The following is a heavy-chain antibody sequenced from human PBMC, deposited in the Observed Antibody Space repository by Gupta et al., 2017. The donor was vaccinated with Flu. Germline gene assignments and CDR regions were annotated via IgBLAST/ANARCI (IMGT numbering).Heavy chain of an antibody. CDR2: ISGSGGST. J-gene: IGHJ6*02. V-gene: IGHV3-23*01. CDR1: GFTFSSYA. Sequence: EVQLLESGGGLVQPGGSLRLSCAASGFTFSSYAMSWVRQAPGKGLEWVSAISGSGGSTYYADSVKGRFTISRDNSKNTLYLQMNSLRAEDTAVYYCAKGTIVVVVTATYYYYGMDVWGQGTTVTVSS. D-gene: IGHD2-15*01. CDR3: AKGTIVVVVTATYYYYGMDV.